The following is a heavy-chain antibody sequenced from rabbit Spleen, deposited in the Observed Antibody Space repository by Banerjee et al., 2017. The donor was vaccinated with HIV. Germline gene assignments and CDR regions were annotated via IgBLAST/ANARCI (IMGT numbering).Heavy chain of an antibody. CDR1: GFSFSSSYY. CDR2: IEAGSSGFT. V-gene: IGHV1S40*01. J-gene: IGHJ4*01. Sequence: QSLEESGGDLVKPGASLTLTCTASGFSFSSSYYMCWVRQAPGKGLEWIACIEAGSSGFTYFANWAKGRFTISKTSSTTVTLQMTSLTAADTATYFCARFYAGYGDFGYAAMWGPGTLVTVS. D-gene: IGHD7-1*01. CDR3: ARFYAGYGDFGYAAM.